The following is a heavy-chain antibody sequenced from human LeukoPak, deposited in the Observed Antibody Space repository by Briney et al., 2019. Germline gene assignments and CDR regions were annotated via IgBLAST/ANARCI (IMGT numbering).Heavy chain of an antibody. CDR1: GDSISSGNY. CDR2: IFHTGST. J-gene: IGHJ4*02. V-gene: IGHV4-38-2*02. CDR3: ARGSVAGTTY. Sequence: PSETLSLTCTVSGDSISSGNYWGWIRQPPGKGLEWIGSIFHTGSTYFNLSLKSRVTISVDTSKNQFSLRLSSVTAADTAVYYCARGSVAGTTYWGQGTLVTVSS. D-gene: IGHD6-19*01.